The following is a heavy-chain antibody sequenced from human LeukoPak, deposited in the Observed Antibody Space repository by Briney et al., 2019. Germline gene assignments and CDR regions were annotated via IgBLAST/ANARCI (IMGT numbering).Heavy chain of an antibody. CDR1: GFTFSSYA. V-gene: IGHV3-23*01. J-gene: IGHJ4*02. Sequence: GGSLRLSCAASGFTFSSYAMSWVRQAPGKGLEWVSAISGSGGSTYYADSVKGRFTISRDNSKNTLYLQMNSPRAEDTAVYYCAKDFSHSGSYSSFWGQGTLVTVSS. CDR3: AKDFSHSGSYSSF. CDR2: ISGSGGST. D-gene: IGHD1-26*01.